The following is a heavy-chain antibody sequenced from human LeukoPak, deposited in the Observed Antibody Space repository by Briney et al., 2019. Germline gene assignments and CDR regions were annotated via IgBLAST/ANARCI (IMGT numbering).Heavy chain of an antibody. Sequence: SVQVSCKTSGYIFAHNGISWVRQAPGQGLEWMGGIIPIFGTANYAQKFQGRVTMTRDTSTSTVYMELSSLRSEDTAVYYCARDPPNCSSTSCYGSGAFDIWGQGTMVTVSS. CDR2: IIPIFGTA. V-gene: IGHV1-69*05. CDR3: ARDPPNCSSTSCYGSGAFDI. D-gene: IGHD2-2*01. CDR1: GYIFAHNG. J-gene: IGHJ3*02.